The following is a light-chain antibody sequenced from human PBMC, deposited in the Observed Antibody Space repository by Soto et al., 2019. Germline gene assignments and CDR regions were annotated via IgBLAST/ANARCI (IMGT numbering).Light chain of an antibody. CDR2: EVS. V-gene: IGLV2-14*01. CDR1: SSDVGGYNY. J-gene: IGLJ1*01. CDR3: TSYTTNSARV. Sequence: SVLTQPASVSGSPGQSITVSCTGTSSDVGGYNYVSWYQHHPGRAPKLIIYEVSNRPSGVSNRFSGSKSGNTAFLTISGLQAEDEADYYCTSYTTNSARVFGSGTMVTV.